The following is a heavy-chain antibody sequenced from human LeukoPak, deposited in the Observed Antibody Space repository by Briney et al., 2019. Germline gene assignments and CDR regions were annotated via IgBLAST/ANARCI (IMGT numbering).Heavy chain of an antibody. V-gene: IGHV4-39*01. CDR3: ARGPTSYYDFWSGSHDAFDI. J-gene: IGHJ3*02. CDR1: GGSISSSSYY. CDR2: IYYSGST. D-gene: IGHD3-3*01. Sequence: PSETLSLTCTVSGGSISSSSYYWGWIRQPPGKGLEWIGSIYYSGSTYYNPSLKSRVTISVDTSKNQFSLKLSSVTVADTAVYYCARGPTSYYDFWSGSHDAFDIWGQGTMVTVSS.